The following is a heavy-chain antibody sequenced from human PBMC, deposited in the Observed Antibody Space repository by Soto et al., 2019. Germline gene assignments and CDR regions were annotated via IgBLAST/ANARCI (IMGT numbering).Heavy chain of an antibody. J-gene: IGHJ5*02. D-gene: IGHD4-17*01. CDR1: GFSLSRYE. V-gene: IGHV3-21*01. Sequence: GSLRLSCEASGFSLSRYEMNSVLQAPGKGLEWVSSVSSSGSFIYYADSVKGRLTISRDNAKNSVYLQMNSLRAEDTAVYYCARVRMTSVVTPMGPWGQGTLVTVSS. CDR2: VSSSGSFI. CDR3: ARVRMTSVVTPMGP.